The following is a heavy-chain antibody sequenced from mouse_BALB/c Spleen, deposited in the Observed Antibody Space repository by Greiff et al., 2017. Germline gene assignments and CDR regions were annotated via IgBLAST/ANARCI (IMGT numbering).Heavy chain of an antibody. V-gene: IGHV2-9*02. Sequence: VKLVESGPGLVAPSQSLSITCTVSGFSLTSYGVHWVRQPPGKGLEWLGVIWAGGSTNYNSALMSRLSISKDNSKSQVFLKMNSLQTDDTAMYYCARIYYGNYDWYFDVWGAGTTVTVSS. J-gene: IGHJ1*01. CDR3: ARIYYGNYDWYFDV. CDR2: IWAGGST. CDR1: GFSLTSYG. D-gene: IGHD2-1*01.